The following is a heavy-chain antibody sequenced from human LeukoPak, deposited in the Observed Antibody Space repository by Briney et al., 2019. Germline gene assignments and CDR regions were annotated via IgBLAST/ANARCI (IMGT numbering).Heavy chain of an antibody. D-gene: IGHD1-14*01. CDR3: ARRLKASGTVDY. J-gene: IGHJ4*02. CDR2: MWYDGSNT. CDR1: GCTFIRYG. Sequence: RRSLRLSCAASGCTFIRYGLHSGLQAPGKGLEWVAVMWYDGSNTYYADSVKGRFTISRDNSKSTLYLQMNRLRVEDTAVYYCARRLKASGTVDYWGQGTLVNVSS. V-gene: IGHV3-33*01.